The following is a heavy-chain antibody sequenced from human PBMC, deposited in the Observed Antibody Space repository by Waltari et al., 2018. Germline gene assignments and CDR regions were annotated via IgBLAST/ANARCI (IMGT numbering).Heavy chain of an antibody. D-gene: IGHD3-10*01. Sequence: EMQLVESXGDLVQPGRSLRLSCXGSGXPFDDFXLXWVRQAPGKGREWVSGIKWNSREKDXADSVEGRFXISRXNAKNSXXLDXNSLIPEXXXVYXXAKTLYGSGXMRRPVHLXGQGTLVTVSS. CDR3: AKTLYGSGXMRRPVHL. CDR1: GXPFDDFX. V-gene: IGHV3-9*01. CDR2: IKWNSREK. J-gene: IGHJ3*01.